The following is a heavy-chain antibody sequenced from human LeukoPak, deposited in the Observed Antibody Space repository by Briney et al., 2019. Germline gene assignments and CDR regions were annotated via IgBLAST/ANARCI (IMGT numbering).Heavy chain of an antibody. CDR1: GGSFSDYY. CDR2: INHSGST. J-gene: IGHJ5*02. CDR3: ARGYSSSSYNWFDP. V-gene: IGHV4-34*01. D-gene: IGHD6-6*01. Sequence: PSETLSLTCAVYGGSFSDYYWSWIRQPPGKGLEWIGEINHSGSTSYNPSLKSRVTISVDTSRNQFSLKLSSVTAADTAVYYCARGYSSSSYNWFDPWGQGTLVTVSS.